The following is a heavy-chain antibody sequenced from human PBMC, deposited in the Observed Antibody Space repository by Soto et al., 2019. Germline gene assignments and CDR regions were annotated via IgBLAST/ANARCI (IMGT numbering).Heavy chain of an antibody. J-gene: IGHJ6*02. CDR3: AKTLPGSSWYYYYYGLDV. Sequence: GGSLRLSCATSGFTFSTCAMSWVRQAPGKGLEWVSIISGSGTVTFYADSVKGRFSISRDNSKNTLYLQMNSLRAEDTAVYYCAKTLPGSSWYYYYYGLDVWGQGTTVTVSS. CDR1: GFTFSTCA. V-gene: IGHV3-23*01. D-gene: IGHD6-13*01. CDR2: ISGSGTVT.